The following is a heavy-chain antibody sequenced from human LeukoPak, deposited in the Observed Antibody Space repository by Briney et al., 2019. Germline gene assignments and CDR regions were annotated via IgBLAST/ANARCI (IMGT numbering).Heavy chain of an antibody. CDR2: INPNSGGT. D-gene: IGHD3-22*01. V-gene: IGHV1-2*02. CDR3: ARGGDDSSLRGAFDI. CDR1: GYTFTGYY. Sequence: ASVKVSCKASGYTFTGYYMHWVRQAPGQGLEWMGWINPNSGGTNYAQKFQGRVTMTRNTSISIAYMELSSLRSEDTAVYYCARGGDDSSLRGAFDIWGQGTMVTVSS. J-gene: IGHJ3*02.